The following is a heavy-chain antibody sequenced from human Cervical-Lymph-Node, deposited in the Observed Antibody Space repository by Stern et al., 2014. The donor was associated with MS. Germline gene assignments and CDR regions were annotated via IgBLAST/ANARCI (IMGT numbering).Heavy chain of an antibody. CDR2: IFPRDSNT. V-gene: IGHV5-51*03. CDR1: GYLFDDYW. J-gene: IGHJ4*02. Sequence: VQLGQSGAEVKKPGESLKISCEASGYLFDDYWIGWVRQMSGRGLELVAIIFPRDSNTRYSPSVQGQVTTSAAKSISTAPFQWSSLKASDPAIYYCARSPATPSGYDRFDYWGQGALVTVSS. D-gene: IGHD5-12*01. CDR3: ARSPATPSGYDRFDY.